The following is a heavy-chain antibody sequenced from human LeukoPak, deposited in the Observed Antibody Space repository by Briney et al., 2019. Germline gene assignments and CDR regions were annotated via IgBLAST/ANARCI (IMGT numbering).Heavy chain of an antibody. V-gene: IGHV3-23*01. CDR3: AKMTRITMIVVVINGPPFDY. Sequence: GGSLRRSCAASGFTFSSYAMSWVRQAPGKGLECVSAISGSGGSTYYADSVKGRFTISRDNSKNTLYLQMNSLRAEDTAVYYCAKMTRITMIVVVINGPPFDYWGQGTLVTVSS. CDR1: GFTFSSYA. D-gene: IGHD3-22*01. CDR2: ISGSGGST. J-gene: IGHJ4*02.